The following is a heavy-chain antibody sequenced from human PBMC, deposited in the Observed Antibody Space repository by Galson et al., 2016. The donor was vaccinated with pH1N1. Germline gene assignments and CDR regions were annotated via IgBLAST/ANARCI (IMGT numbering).Heavy chain of an antibody. CDR2: IRGKRFGQTT. Sequence: SLRLSCAASGLPFDDYYFMWIRQAPDRGLEWVSFIRGKRFGQTTEHAPSVKGRFTISRDDSKTTAYLQMNSLKADDTAIYYCTSLRFGHNWFDPWGQGSLVIVS. CDR1: GLPFDDYY. D-gene: IGHD3-10*01. V-gene: IGHV3-49*03. J-gene: IGHJ5*02. CDR3: TSLRFGHNWFDP.